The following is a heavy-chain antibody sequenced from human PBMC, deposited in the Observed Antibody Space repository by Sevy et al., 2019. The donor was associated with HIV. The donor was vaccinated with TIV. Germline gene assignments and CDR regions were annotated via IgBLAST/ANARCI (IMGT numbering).Heavy chain of an antibody. CDR1: GFTFSSYG. CDR2: IWFDGSNT. V-gene: IGHV3-33*01. J-gene: IGHJ4*02. D-gene: IGHD5-12*01. CDR3: ARDLECCDYGAYGPSFMPDY. Sequence: GGSLRLSCAASGFTFSSYGMHWVRQAPGKGLEWVAVIWFDGSNTYYADSVKGRFTISSDIAENTLHLQMNSLRAEDTAVYYCARDLECCDYGAYGPSFMPDYWGQGTLVTVSS.